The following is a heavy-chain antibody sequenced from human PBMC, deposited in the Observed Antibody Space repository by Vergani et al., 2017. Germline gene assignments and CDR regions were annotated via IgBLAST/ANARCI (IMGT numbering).Heavy chain of an antibody. CDR3: ARLYGRDSSGSKYFDY. CDR2: IHPADSDT. CDR1: GYSFTNYW. J-gene: IGHJ4*02. V-gene: IGHV5-51*01. D-gene: IGHD3-22*01. Sequence: EVQLVQSGADVKKPGESLKISCQISGYSFTNYWIGWVRQIPGKGLEWMGIIHPADSDTRYSPSFQGQVTISVDKSISTAYLQRSSLRASDSAMYYCARLYGRDSSGSKYFDYWGQGTLVTVSS.